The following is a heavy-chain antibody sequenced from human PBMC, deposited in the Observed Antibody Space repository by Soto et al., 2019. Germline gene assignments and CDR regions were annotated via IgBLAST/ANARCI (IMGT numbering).Heavy chain of an antibody. V-gene: IGHV5-51*03. J-gene: IGHJ6*02. CDR1: GYTFTNYW. Sequence: DEQLVQSGAEVKKPGASLKISCKGYGYTFTNYWVAWVRQMPGKGLEWMGIIYPDDSDTRYSPSFQGQATISADKSIDSAYLQWGSLKASDTARYYWAIRAGSSFYLQYGLDVWCQGTTVTVSS. CDR2: IYPDDSDT. D-gene: IGHD2-2*01. CDR3: AIRAGSSFYLQYGLDV.